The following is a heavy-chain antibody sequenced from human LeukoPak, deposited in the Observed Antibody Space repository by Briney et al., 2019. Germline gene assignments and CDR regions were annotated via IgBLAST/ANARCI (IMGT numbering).Heavy chain of an antibody. J-gene: IGHJ4*02. CDR3: ARGPQDYYYDSSGYGY. Sequence: SETLSLTCAVYGGSFSGYHWSWIPQPPGKGLEWIGEINHSGSTNYNPSLKSRVTISVDTSKNQFSLKLSSVTAADTAVYYCARGPQDYYYDSSGYGYWGQGTLVTVSS. CDR2: INHSGST. V-gene: IGHV4-34*01. D-gene: IGHD3-22*01. CDR1: GGSFSGYH.